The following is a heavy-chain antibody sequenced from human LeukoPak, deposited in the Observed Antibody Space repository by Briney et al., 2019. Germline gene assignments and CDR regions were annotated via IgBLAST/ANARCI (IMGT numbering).Heavy chain of an antibody. J-gene: IGHJ4*02. CDR1: GFTFSSYW. V-gene: IGHV3-74*03. Sequence: PGGSLRLSCAASGFTFSSYWMHWVRQAPGKGLVWVSSMSTDGSSTTYAESVRGRFTISRDNSKNTLYLQMNSLRAEDTAVYYCAKGRRTHSSSAGLDYWGQGTLVTVSS. D-gene: IGHD6-6*01. CDR3: AKGRRTHSSSAGLDY. CDR2: MSTDGSST.